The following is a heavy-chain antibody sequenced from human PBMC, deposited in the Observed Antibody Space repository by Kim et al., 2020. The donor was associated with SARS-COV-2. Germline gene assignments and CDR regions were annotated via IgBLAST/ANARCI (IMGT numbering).Heavy chain of an antibody. D-gene: IGHD5-12*01. V-gene: IGHV3-21*01. CDR1: GFTFSSYS. J-gene: IGHJ6*02. CDR3: ARVKPTNDYYYGMDV. CDR2: ISSSSSYI. Sequence: GGSLRLSCAASGFTFSSYSMNWVRQAPGKGLEWVSSISSSSSYIYYADSVKGRFTISRDNAKNSLYLQMNSLRAEDTAVYYCARVKPTNDYYYGMDVWGQGTTVTVSS.